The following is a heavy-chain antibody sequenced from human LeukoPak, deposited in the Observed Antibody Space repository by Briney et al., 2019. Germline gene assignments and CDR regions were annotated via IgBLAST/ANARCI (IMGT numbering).Heavy chain of an antibody. J-gene: IGHJ5*02. Sequence: GASVKVSCNASGYTFTSYAMHWVRQAPGQRLEWMGWINAGNGNTKYSQKFQGRVTITRDTSASTAYMELSSLRSEDTAVYYCAREVELGVVVDPWGQGTLVTVSS. CDR3: AREVELGVVVDP. CDR2: INAGNGNT. V-gene: IGHV1-3*01. CDR1: GYTFTSYA. D-gene: IGHD1-7*01.